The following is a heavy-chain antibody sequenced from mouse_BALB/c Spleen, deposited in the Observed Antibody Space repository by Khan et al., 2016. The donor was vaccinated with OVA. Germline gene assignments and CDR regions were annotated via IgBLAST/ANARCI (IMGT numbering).Heavy chain of an antibody. D-gene: IGHD2-2*01. CDR1: GYTFTDYN. J-gene: IGHJ3*01. CDR3: SRSGYDSFAY. Sequence: VQLQQSGPELVKPGASVKISCKASGYTFTDYNMDWVKQSHGESLEWIGYIFPNNGGTGYNQRFRTKATLTVDSSSTTAYIELRSLTSEDSAVYYCSRSGYDSFAYWGQGTLVTVSA. V-gene: IGHV1S29*02. CDR2: IFPNNGGT.